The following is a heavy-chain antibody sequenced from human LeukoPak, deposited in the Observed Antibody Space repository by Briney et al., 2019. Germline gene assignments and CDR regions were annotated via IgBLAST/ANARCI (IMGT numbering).Heavy chain of an antibody. CDR3: ARDRYYGMDV. CDR1: GFTFSSYT. J-gene: IGHJ6*02. CDR2: ISSSSGAI. V-gene: IGHV3-48*04. Sequence: GSLRLSCAASGFTFSSYTMNWVRQAPGKGLEWVSYISSSSGAIYYADSVKGRFTISRDNAKNSLYLQMNSLRAEDTAVYSCARDRYYGMDVWGQGTTVTVSS.